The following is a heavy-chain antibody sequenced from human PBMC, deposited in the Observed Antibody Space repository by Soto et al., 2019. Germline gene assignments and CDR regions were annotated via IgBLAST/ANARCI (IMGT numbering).Heavy chain of an antibody. CDR2: IWYDGSNK. Sequence: QVQLVESGGGVAQPGRSLRLSCTVSGFTFSGHAMHWVRQAPGKGLGWVTQIWYDGSNKYYAESVKGRFTISRDNSKNTLYLQMNSLRVEDTAGYYCARYRQGLAPYALDVWGQGTSVTVSS. V-gene: IGHV3-33*01. CDR1: GFTFSGHA. CDR3: ARYRQGLAPYALDV. D-gene: IGHD6-19*01. J-gene: IGHJ6*02.